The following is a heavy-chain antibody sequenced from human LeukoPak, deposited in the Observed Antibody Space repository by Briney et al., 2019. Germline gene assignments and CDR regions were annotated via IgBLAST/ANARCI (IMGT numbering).Heavy chain of an antibody. CDR1: GVSISPYF. V-gene: IGHV4-59*01. D-gene: IGHD3-10*01. J-gene: IGHJ5*02. CDR3: ARDDYRGVTNFDP. CDR2: ISYTGST. Sequence: SETLCLTCTVSGVSISPYFWSWMRRTPGKGLEWIGYISYTGSTSYNPALKSRVTISVDTSKNQFSLQLTSVTAADTAVYYCARDDYRGVTNFDPWGQGTLVTVSS.